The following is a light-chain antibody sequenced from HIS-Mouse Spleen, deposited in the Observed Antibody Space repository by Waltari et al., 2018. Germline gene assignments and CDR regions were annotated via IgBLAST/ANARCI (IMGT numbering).Light chain of an antibody. CDR1: ALPKKY. CDR3: YSTDSSGNHRV. J-gene: IGLJ2*01. V-gene: IGLV3-10*01. CDR2: EDG. Sequence: SYELTQPPSVSVSPGQTARITCSGDALPKKYAYWYQRKSGQAPVLVSYEDGKPPSGLPVRFSGSSSGRMATLTISGAQVEDEADYYCYSTDSSGNHRVFGGGTKLTVL.